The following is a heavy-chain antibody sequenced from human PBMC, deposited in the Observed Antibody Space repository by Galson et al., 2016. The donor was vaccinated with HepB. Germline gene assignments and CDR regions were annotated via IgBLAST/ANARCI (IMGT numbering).Heavy chain of an antibody. Sequence: SETLSLTCAVSGGSITSINWWSWVRQPPGKGLEWIGQIYHDGNTDYNPSLKSRVTLSVDKAKNEFSLNMSSVTAADTAVYYCARWVKGTIVVAGTFYHRFDPWGQGTLVTVSS. J-gene: IGHJ5*02. D-gene: IGHD1-1*01. V-gene: IGHV4-4*02. CDR3: ARWVKGTIVVAGTFYHRFDP. CDR2: IYHDGNT. CDR1: GGSITSINW.